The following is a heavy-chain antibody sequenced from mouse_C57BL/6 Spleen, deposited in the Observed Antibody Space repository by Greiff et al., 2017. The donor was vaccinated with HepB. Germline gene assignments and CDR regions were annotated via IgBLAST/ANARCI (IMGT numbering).Heavy chain of an antibody. CDR2: IDPSDSYT. J-gene: IGHJ4*01. D-gene: IGHD2-3*01. Sequence: QVQLQQSGAELVMPGASVKLSCKASGYTFTSYWMHWVKQRPGQGLEWIGEIDPSDSYTNYNQKFKGKSTLTVDKSSSTAYMQLSSLTSEDSAVYYCARRGYYEVTYAMDYWGQGTSVTVSS. CDR1: GYTFTSYW. CDR3: ARRGYYEVTYAMDY. V-gene: IGHV1-69*01.